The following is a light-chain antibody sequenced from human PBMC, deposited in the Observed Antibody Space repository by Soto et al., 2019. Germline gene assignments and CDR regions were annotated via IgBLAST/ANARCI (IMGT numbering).Light chain of an antibody. CDR1: SSDVGGYNY. V-gene: IGLV2-14*01. J-gene: IGLJ1*01. CDR3: SSYTSSSLYV. Sequence: QSALTQPASVSGSPGQSITISCTGTSSDVGGYNYVSWYQQLPGKAPKLMIYDVSDRPSGVSNRFPGSKSGNTASLTISGLQTEDEADYYCSSYTSSSLYVFGTGTKVTVL. CDR2: DVS.